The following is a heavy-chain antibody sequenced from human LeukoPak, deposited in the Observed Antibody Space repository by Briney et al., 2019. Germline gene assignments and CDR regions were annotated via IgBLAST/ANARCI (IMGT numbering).Heavy chain of an antibody. CDR3: ASGTAEAPLDN. CDR1: GFSLSDYY. V-gene: IGHV3-11*03. Sequence: GGSLRLSCAASGFSLSDYYMSWIRQAPGKGLEWIAYFNNMEIYTNYAESVKGRFTISRDSAKNSLYLQMNSLRADDTAVYYCASGTAEAPLDNWGQGTLVAVSS. CDR2: FNNMEIYT. D-gene: IGHD6-13*01. J-gene: IGHJ4*02.